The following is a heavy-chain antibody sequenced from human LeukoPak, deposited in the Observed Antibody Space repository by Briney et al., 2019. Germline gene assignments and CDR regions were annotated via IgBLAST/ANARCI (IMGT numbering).Heavy chain of an antibody. J-gene: IGHJ6*03. V-gene: IGHV3-7*01. CDR2: IKQDGSEK. CDR1: GFTFSSYW. CDR3: ARGGLDSSSWYTYYYYYYMDV. D-gene: IGHD6-13*01. Sequence: GGSLRLSCAASGFTFSSYWMSWVRKAPGKGLEWVANIKQDGSEKYYVDSVKGRFTISRDNAKNSLYLQMNSLRAEDTAVYYCARGGLDSSSWYTYYYYYYMDVWGKGTTVTVSS.